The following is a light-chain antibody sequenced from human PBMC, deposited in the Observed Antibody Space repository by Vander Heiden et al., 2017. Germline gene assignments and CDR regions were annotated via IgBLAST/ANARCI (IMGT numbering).Light chain of an antibody. Sequence: DIQMTQSQSSLSAAVGDRVTITCRASQSISSYLNWYQQKPGKAPKLLIYAASSLQSGVPSRFSGSGSGPDFTLTISSLQPEDFATYYCQQSYSTTMYTFGQGTKLEIK. CDR3: QQSYSTTMYT. CDR1: QSISSY. V-gene: IGKV1-39*01. J-gene: IGKJ2*01. CDR2: AAS.